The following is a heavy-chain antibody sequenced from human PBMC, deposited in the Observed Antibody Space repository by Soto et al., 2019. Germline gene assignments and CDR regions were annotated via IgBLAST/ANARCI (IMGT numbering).Heavy chain of an antibody. V-gene: IGHV1-69*08. CDR2: IIPILGIA. CDR1: GGTFSSYT. CDR3: ARDEVGGLYCSGGSCSGL. D-gene: IGHD2-15*01. Sequence: QVQLVQSGAEVKKPGSSVKVSCKASGGTFSSYTISWVRQAPGQGLEWMGRIIPILGIANYAQKFQGRVTITADKSTSTAYMELSSLRSEDTAVYYCARDEVGGLYCSGGSCSGLWGQGTLVTVSS. J-gene: IGHJ4*02.